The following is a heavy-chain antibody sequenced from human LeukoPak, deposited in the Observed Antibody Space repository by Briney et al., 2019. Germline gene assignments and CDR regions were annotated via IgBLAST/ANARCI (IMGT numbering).Heavy chain of an antibody. Sequence: ETXSLXCTVSGGSISSYYWSWIRQPPGKGLEWIGYIYYSGSTNYNPSLKSRVTISVDTSKNQFSLKLTSVTAADTAVYYCARAAWYYDSSGYSFSGPLDYWGQGTLVTVSS. D-gene: IGHD3-22*01. CDR2: IYYSGST. J-gene: IGHJ4*02. CDR1: GGSISSYY. V-gene: IGHV4-59*01. CDR3: ARAAWYYDSSGYSFSGPLDY.